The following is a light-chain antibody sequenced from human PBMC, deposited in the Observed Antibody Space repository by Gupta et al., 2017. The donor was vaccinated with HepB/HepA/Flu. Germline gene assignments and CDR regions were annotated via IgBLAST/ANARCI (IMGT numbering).Light chain of an antibody. CDR3: QVWDSSSDHPHVV. CDR2: DVS. V-gene: IGLV3-21*03. J-gene: IGLJ2*01. Sequence: SYVLTQPPSVSVAPGKTAWITRGGNNIGSKSVHWYTEKPGQAPVLVVYDVSDRPSGIPERFSGSNSGNTATLTISRVEAGDEADYYCQVWDSSSDHPHVVFGGGTKLTVL. CDR1: NIGSKS.